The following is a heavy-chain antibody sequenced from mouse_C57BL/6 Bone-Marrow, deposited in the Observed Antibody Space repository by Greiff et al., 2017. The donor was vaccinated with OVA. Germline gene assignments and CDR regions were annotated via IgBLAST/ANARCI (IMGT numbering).Heavy chain of an antibody. D-gene: IGHD1-1*01. J-gene: IGHJ2*01. CDR2: ISSGSSTI. Sequence: EVQLQESGGGLVKPGGSLKLSCAASGFTFSDYGMHWVRQAPEKGLEWVAYISSGSSTIYYADTVKGRFTISRDNAKNTLFLQMTSLRSEDTAMYYCARPALITTVVAHFDYWGQGTTLTVSS. CDR3: ARPALITTVVAHFDY. CDR1: GFTFSDYG. V-gene: IGHV5-17*01.